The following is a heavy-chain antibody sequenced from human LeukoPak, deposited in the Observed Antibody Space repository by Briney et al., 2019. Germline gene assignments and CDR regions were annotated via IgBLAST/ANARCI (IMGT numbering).Heavy chain of an antibody. CDR2: IIPIFGTA. V-gene: IGHV1-69*13. Sequence: SVKVSCKASGGTFSSYAISWVRQAPGQGLEWMGGIIPIFGTANYAQKFQGRVTITADESTSTAYMELSSLRSEDTAVYYCARDIVRATTGYFQHWGQGTLVTVSS. J-gene: IGHJ1*01. CDR3: ARDIVRATTGYFQH. D-gene: IGHD1-26*01. CDR1: GGTFSSYA.